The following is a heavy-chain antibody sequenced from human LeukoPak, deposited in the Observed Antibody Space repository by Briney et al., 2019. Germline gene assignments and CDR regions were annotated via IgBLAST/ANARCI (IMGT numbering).Heavy chain of an antibody. V-gene: IGHV4-59*01. D-gene: IGHD3-22*01. CDR1: GGSISSYY. Sequence: PSETLSLICTVSGGSISSYYWSWIRQPPGKGLEWIGYIYYSGSTNYNSSLKSRVTISLDTSKNQFYLKLSSVTAADTAVYYCARASSYYDSSGYFYYYYYYMDVWGKGTTVTVSS. J-gene: IGHJ6*03. CDR3: ARASSYYDSSGYFYYYYYYMDV. CDR2: IYYSGST.